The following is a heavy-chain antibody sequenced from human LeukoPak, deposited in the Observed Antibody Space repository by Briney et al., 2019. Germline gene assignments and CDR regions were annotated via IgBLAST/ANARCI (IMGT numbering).Heavy chain of an antibody. D-gene: IGHD5-18*01. CDR1: GGSISSSPYY. CDR3: AKGAGGFSYYNWFDP. CDR2: IYYSGTT. Sequence: SETLSLTCTVSGGSISSSPYYWGWIRQPTGKGLEWIGSIYYSGTTHYNPSLESRVTISVDTSKNQFSLKLASVTAADTAIYYCAKGAGGFSYYNWFDPWGQGTLVPVSS. J-gene: IGHJ5*02. V-gene: IGHV4-39*07.